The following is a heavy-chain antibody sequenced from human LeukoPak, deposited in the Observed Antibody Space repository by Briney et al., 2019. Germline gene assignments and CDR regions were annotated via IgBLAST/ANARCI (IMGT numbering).Heavy chain of an antibody. CDR3: AKDLHDSSGYTPLW. CDR1: GFTFSSYA. Sequence: PGGSLRLSCAASGFTFSSYAMHWVRQAPGKGLEWVAVISYDGSNKYYADSVKGRFTISRDNSKNTLYLQMNSLRAEDTAVYYCAKDLHDSSGYTPLWWGQGTLVTVSS. V-gene: IGHV3-30-3*02. CDR2: ISYDGSNK. J-gene: IGHJ4*02. D-gene: IGHD3-22*01.